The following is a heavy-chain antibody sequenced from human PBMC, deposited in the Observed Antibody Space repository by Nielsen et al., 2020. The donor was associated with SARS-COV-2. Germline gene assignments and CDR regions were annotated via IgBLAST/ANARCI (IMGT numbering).Heavy chain of an antibody. CDR3: AREMRAYYYGMDV. CDR1: GFTFSSYS. Sequence: GESLKISCAASGFTFSSYSMNWVRQAPGKGLEWVAVISYDGSNKYYADSVKGRFTISRDNSKNTLYLQMNSLRAEDTAVYYCAREMRAYYYGMDVWGQGTTVTVSS. V-gene: IGHV3-30*03. J-gene: IGHJ6*02. CDR2: ISYDGSNK.